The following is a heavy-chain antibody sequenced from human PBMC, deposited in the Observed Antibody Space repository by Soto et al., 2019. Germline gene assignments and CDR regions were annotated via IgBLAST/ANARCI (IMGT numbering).Heavy chain of an antibody. V-gene: IGHV2-5*02. Sequence: SGPTLVNPTQTLTLTCTFSGFSLSTSGVGVGWIRQSQGKALEWLALIYWDDDEHYSSSLHTRLTITKDTSKNQVVLTMTNMDPVDTATYYCARELRYSGSFGHYYPGLDVWRQRTTVTLSS. D-gene: IGHD5-12*01. CDR1: GFSLSTSGVG. J-gene: IGHJ6*02. CDR3: ARELRYSGSFGHYYPGLDV. CDR2: IYWDDDE.